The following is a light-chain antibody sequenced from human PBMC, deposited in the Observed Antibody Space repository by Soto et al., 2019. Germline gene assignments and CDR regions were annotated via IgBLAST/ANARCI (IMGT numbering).Light chain of an antibody. CDR1: QSVSTY. CDR3: QQRSNWVT. V-gene: IGKV3-11*01. CDR2: DAS. J-gene: IGKJ4*01. Sequence: EIVLTQSPATLSLSPGERATLSCRASQSVSTYLAWFQQKPGQAPRLLIYDASNRATGIPARFSGSGSGTDFTLTISSLEAEDFAVYYCQQRSNWVTFGGETKVEIK.